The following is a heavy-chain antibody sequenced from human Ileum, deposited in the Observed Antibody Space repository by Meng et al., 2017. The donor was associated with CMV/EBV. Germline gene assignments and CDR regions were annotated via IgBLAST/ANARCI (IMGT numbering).Heavy chain of an antibody. Sequence: GGSLRLSCAASGFTFSSYGMHWARQAPGKGLQWVAFIRYDGSNQYYADSVKGRFTISRDNSNNTLYLQMHSLTVEDTAVYYCAKDPTFGTSTRLHPWGQGTLVTVSS. CDR3: AKDPTFGTSTRLHP. V-gene: IGHV3-30*02. CDR1: GFTFSSYG. J-gene: IGHJ5*02. D-gene: IGHD2-2*01. CDR2: IRYDGSNQ.